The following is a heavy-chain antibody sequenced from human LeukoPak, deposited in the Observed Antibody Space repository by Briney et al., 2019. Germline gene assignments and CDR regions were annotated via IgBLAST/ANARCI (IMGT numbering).Heavy chain of an antibody. D-gene: IGHD5-12*01. J-gene: IGHJ4*02. CDR2: INPNSGGT. CDR3: ARLTHKPDIVATMFDY. Sequence: GASVKVSCKASGYTFTGYYMHWVRQAPGQGLEWMGCINPNSGGTNYAQKFQGRVTMTRDTSISTAYMELSRLRSDDTAVYYCARLTHKPDIVATMFDYWGQGTLVTVSS. CDR1: GYTFTGYY. V-gene: IGHV1-2*02.